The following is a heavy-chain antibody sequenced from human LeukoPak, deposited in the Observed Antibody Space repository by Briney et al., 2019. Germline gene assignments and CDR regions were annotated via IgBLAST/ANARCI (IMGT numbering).Heavy chain of an antibody. CDR3: ATKDFRRYSTPIIDY. J-gene: IGHJ4*02. Sequence: ASVKVSCKASGGTFTSYYMHWVRQAPGQGLEWMGIINPSGGSTSYAQKFQGRVTMTEDTSTDTAYMELSSLRSEDTAVYYCATKDFRRYSTPIIDYWGQGTLVTVSS. CDR2: INPSGGST. CDR1: GGTFTSYY. D-gene: IGHD3-3*01. V-gene: IGHV1-46*01.